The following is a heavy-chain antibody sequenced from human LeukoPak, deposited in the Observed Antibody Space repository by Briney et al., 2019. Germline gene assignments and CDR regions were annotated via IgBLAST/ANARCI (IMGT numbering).Heavy chain of an antibody. CDR3: ARAKRNGFDI. V-gene: IGHV4-61*02. Sequence: PSQTLSLTCTVSGGSISSGSYYWSWIRQPAGKGLEWIGRIYTSGSTNYNPSLKSRVTISVDTSKNQFSLKLSSVTAADTAVYYCARAKRNGFDIWGQGTMVTVSS. CDR2: IYTSGST. J-gene: IGHJ3*02. CDR1: GGSISSGSYY.